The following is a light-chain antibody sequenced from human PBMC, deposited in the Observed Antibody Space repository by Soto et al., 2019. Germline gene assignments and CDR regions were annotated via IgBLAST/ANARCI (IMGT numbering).Light chain of an antibody. V-gene: IGLV1-40*01. J-gene: IGLJ1*01. CDR1: SSNIGAGYD. CDR2: GNS. CDR3: QSYASSLSYV. Sequence: QPVLTQPPSVSGAPGQRVTISCTGSSSNIGAGYDVHWYQQLPGTAPKLLIYGNSNRPSGVPDRFSGSKSGTSASLAITGLQAEDEADYYCQSYASSLSYVFGTGTKVTVL.